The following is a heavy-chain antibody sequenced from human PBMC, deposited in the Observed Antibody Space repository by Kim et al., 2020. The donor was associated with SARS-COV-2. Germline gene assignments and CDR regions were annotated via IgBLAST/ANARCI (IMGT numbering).Heavy chain of an antibody. V-gene: IGHV3-30*04. J-gene: IGHJ4*02. CDR2: ISYDGSNK. CDR3: ARGSAAAGSTLDY. CDR1: GFTFSSYA. D-gene: IGHD6-13*01. Sequence: GGSLRLSCAASGFTFSSYAMHWVRQAPGKGLEWVAVISYDGSNKYYADSVKGRFTISRDNSKNTLYLQMNSLRAEDTAVYYCARGSAAAGSTLDYWGQGTLVTVSS.